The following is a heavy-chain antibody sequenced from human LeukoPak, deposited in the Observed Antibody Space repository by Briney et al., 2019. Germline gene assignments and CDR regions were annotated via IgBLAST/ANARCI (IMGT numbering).Heavy chain of an antibody. Sequence: ASVKVSCKASGGTFSSYAISWVRQAPGQGLEWMGGIIPIFGTAIYAQKFQGRVTITTDESTSTAYMELSSLRSEDTAVYYCARGVGMATTNFDYWGQGTLVTVSS. CDR3: ARGVGMATTNFDY. D-gene: IGHD5-24*01. CDR2: IIPIFGTA. V-gene: IGHV1-69*05. CDR1: GGTFSSYA. J-gene: IGHJ4*02.